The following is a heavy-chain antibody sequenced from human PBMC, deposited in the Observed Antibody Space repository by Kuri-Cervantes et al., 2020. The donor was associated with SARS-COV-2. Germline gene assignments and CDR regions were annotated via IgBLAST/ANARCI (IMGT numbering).Heavy chain of an antibody. CDR3: ARDGPLGYFDY. CDR2: IYSGGST. CDR1: GFTFSSYA. J-gene: IGHJ4*02. V-gene: IGHV3-66*02. D-gene: IGHD5-24*01. Sequence: GGSLRLSCAASGFTFSSYAMHWVRQAPGKGLEWVSVIYSGGSTYYADSVKGRFTISRDNSKNTLYLQMNSLRAEDTAVYYCARDGPLGYFDYWGQGTLVTVSS.